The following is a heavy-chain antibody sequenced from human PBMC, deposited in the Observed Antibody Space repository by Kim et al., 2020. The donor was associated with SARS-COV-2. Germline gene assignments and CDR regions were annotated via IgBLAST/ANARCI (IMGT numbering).Heavy chain of an antibody. CDR1: GYIFNNYG. V-gene: IGHV1-18*04. CDR2: ISAYNGGT. CDR3: ARRGSSFYYYYNMDV. Sequence: ASVKVSCKASGYIFNNYGISWVRQAPGQGLEWMGWISAYNGGTNYSQKLQGRVTMTTDTSTSTAYMELRSLKSDDTAVYYCARRGSSFYYYYNMDVWGQGTTVTVSS. J-gene: IGHJ6*02.